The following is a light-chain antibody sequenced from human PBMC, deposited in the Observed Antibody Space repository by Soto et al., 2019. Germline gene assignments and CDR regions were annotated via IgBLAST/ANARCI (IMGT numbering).Light chain of an antibody. CDR3: QQYGSSPTT. J-gene: IGKJ4*01. Sequence: EIVLTQSPGTLSLSPGERATLSSLASQSVSSSYLAWYQQKPGQAPSLLIYGASSRATGIPDRFSGSGSGTDVTLTISRLEPEDFAVYYCQQYGSSPTTFGGGTKVEIK. CDR1: QSVSSSY. CDR2: GAS. V-gene: IGKV3-20*01.